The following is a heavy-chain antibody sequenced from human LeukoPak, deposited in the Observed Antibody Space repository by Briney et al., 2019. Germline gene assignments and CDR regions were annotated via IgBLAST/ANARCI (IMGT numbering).Heavy chain of an antibody. D-gene: IGHD2-15*01. CDR2: IIPILGIA. CDR1: GYTFTGYY. J-gene: IGHJ3*02. CDR3: ARGYCSGGSCYGSDAFDI. Sequence: SVKVSCKASGYTFTGYYMHWVRQAPGQGLEWMGRIIPILGIANYAQKFQGRVTITADKSTSTAYMELSSLRSEDTAVYYCARGYCSGGSCYGSDAFDIWGQGTMVTVSS. V-gene: IGHV1-69*04.